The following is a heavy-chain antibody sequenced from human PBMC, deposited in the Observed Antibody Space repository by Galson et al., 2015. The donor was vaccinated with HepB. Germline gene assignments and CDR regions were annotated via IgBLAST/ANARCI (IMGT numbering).Heavy chain of an antibody. V-gene: IGHV3-15*07. CDR1: GFTFTNAW. J-gene: IGHJ3*02. Sequence: SLRLSCAASGFTFTNAWMNWVRQAPGKGLEWVGRTKSKIDGATTDYAAPVEGRFTISRDDSKNTLYLQMNSLKTEDTGVYYCTTDPSERWLQMRDHVAFNIWGQGTMVTVSS. CDR2: TKSKIDGATT. D-gene: IGHD5-24*01. CDR3: TTDPSERWLQMRDHVAFNI.